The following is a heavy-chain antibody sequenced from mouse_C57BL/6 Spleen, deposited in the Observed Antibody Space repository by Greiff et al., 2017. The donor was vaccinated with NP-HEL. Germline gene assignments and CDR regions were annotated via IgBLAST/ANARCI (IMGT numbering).Heavy chain of an antibody. J-gene: IGHJ3*01. CDR2: IDPSDSYT. D-gene: IGHD3-1*01. Sequence: QVQLQQPGAELVKPGASVKLSCKASGYTFTSYWMQWVKQRPGQGLEWIGEIDPSDSYTNYNQKFKGKATLTVDTSSSTAYMQLSSLTSEDSAVYYCVRKGLDEGFAYWGQGTLVTVSA. CDR3: VRKGLDEGFAY. CDR1: GYTFTSYW. V-gene: IGHV1-50*01.